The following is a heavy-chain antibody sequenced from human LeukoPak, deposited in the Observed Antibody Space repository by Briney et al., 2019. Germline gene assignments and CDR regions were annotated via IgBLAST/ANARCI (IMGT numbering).Heavy chain of an antibody. Sequence: GGSLRLSCAASGFSVSGKFMNWVRQAPGKGLEWVSSTVSRGTTQYADSVKGRFTVSRDTSKNTLYLQMNSLRADDTAVYYCAKCSTSAYTTGWCNWIDPWGQGTLVTVSS. CDR2: TVSRGTT. CDR1: GFSVSGKF. CDR3: AKCSTSAYTTGWCNWIDP. V-gene: IGHV3-53*01. J-gene: IGHJ5*02. D-gene: IGHD6-19*01.